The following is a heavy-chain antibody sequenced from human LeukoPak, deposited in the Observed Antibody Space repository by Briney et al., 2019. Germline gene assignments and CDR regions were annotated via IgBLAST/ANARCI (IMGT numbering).Heavy chain of an antibody. Sequence: SETLSLTCAVYGGSFSGYYWSWIRQPPGKGLEWIGEINHSGSTNYNSSLKSRVTMSLDTSKSQSSLRLSSVTAADTAVYFCAXXXFATPFDYWGPGTLVTVSS. CDR1: GGSFSGYY. CDR3: AXXXFATPFDY. CDR2: INHSGST. J-gene: IGHJ4*02. V-gene: IGHV4-34*01. D-gene: IGHD2-15*01.